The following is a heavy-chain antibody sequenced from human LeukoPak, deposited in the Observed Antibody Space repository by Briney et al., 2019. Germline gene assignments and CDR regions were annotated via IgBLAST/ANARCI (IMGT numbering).Heavy chain of an antibody. D-gene: IGHD3-10*01. CDR2: IYPGDSDT. CDR1: GYSFTSYW. CDR3: ARRTTMVRGALYYFDY. J-gene: IGHJ4*02. V-gene: IGHV5-51*01. Sequence: GESLKISCKGSGYSFTSYWIGWVRQMPAKGLEWLGIIYPGDSDTRYSPSFQGQVTISADKSISTAYLQWSSLKASDTAMYYCARRTTMVRGALYYFDYWGQGTLVTVSS.